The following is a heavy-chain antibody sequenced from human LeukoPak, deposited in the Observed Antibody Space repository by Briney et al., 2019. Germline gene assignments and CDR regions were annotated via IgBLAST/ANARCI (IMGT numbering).Heavy chain of an antibody. Sequence: GGSLRLSCAASGFPFSSYAMSGVRQAPGKGLAWVSAISGSGGRTYYEDSVKGRFNISRENSKKPLYLQMNSLRAEDTAVYYCANDRVNSGSYYYFDYWGQGTLVTVSS. V-gene: IGHV3-23*01. D-gene: IGHD1-26*01. CDR3: ANDRVNSGSYYYFDY. CDR1: GFPFSSYA. CDR2: ISGSGGRT. J-gene: IGHJ4*02.